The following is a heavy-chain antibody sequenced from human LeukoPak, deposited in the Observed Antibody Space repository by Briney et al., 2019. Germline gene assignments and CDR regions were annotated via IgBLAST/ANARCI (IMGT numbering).Heavy chain of an antibody. V-gene: IGHV3-7*01. J-gene: IGHJ4*02. D-gene: IGHD3-3*01. Sequence: GGSLRLSCAAYGFTFSSYWMSWVRQAPGKGLEWVANIKQDGSEKYYVDSVKGRFTISRDNAKNSLYLQMNSLRAEDTAVYYCARPYYDFRSGYYPFDYWGQGTLVTVSS. CDR2: IKQDGSEK. CDR1: GFTFSSYW. CDR3: ARPYYDFRSGYYPFDY.